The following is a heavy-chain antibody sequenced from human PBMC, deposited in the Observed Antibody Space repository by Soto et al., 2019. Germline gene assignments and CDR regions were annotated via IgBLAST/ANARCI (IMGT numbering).Heavy chain of an antibody. D-gene: IGHD2-2*01. J-gene: IGHJ6*02. V-gene: IGHV1-69*02. Sequence: QVQLVQSGAEVKKPGSSVKVSCKASGGTFSSYTISWVRQAPGQGLEWMGRIIPILGIANYAQKFQGRVTITADKSTSTDYMELSSLRSEDTAVYYCATDIVVVPAAMQRPYYYYGMDVWGQGTTVTVSS. CDR3: ATDIVVVPAAMQRPYYYYGMDV. CDR2: IIPILGIA. CDR1: GGTFSSYT.